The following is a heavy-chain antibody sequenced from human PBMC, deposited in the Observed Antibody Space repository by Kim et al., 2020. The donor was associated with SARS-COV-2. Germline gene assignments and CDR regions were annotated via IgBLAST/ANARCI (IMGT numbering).Heavy chain of an antibody. CDR1: GFTFSSYA. J-gene: IGHJ4*02. CDR2: ISGSGGST. V-gene: IGHV3-23*01. D-gene: IGHD3-9*01. CDR3: AKQSDYDILTGYNGYFDY. Sequence: GGSLRLSCAASGFTFSSYAMSWVRQAPGKGLEWVSAISGSGGSTYYADSVKGRFTISRDNSKNTLYLQMNSLRAEDTAVYYCAKQSDYDILTGYNGYFDYWGQGTLVNVSS.